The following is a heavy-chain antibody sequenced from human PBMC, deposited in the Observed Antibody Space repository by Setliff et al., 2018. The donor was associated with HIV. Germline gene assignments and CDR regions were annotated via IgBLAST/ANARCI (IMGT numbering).Heavy chain of an antibody. Sequence: SGGSLRLSCAASGFTFSNYEMNWVHQAPGKGLEWVSYISSSGTTTYYADSVKGRFTISRDNAKNTLYLQMNSLRPEDTAVYFCATYSNTYHAADNWGQGTLVTVSS. CDR2: ISSSGTTT. CDR3: ATYSNTYHAADN. V-gene: IGHV3-48*03. CDR1: GFTFSNYE. J-gene: IGHJ4*02. D-gene: IGHD1-26*01.